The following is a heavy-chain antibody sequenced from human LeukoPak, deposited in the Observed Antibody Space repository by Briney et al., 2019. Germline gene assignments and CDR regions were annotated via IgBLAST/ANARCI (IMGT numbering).Heavy chain of an antibody. Sequence: ASVKVSCEASGYTFTGYYMHWVRQAPGQGLEWMGWINPNSGGTNYAQKFQGRVTMTRDTSISTAYMELSRLRSDDTAVYYCARERKTTRHFDYWGQGTLVTVSS. V-gene: IGHV1-2*02. CDR3: ARERKTTRHFDY. J-gene: IGHJ4*02. CDR1: GYTFTGYY. CDR2: INPNSGGT. D-gene: IGHD4-11*01.